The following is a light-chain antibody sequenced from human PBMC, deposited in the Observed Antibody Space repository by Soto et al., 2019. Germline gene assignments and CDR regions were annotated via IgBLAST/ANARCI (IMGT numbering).Light chain of an antibody. CDR1: SSNIGAGYD. Sequence: QSVLTQPPSVSGARGQRVTISCTGSSSNIGAGYDVHWYQQVPGTAPKLLIYGNSNRPSGVPDRFSGSKSGTSASLAITGLQAEDDDDYYCQSYDSSLSGWLFGGGTQLTVL. CDR2: GNS. CDR3: QSYDSSLSGWL. V-gene: IGLV1-40*01. J-gene: IGLJ3*02.